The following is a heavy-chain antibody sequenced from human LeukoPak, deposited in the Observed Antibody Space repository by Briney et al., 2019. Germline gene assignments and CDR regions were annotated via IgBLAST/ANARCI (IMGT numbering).Heavy chain of an antibody. CDR3: ARGPRLYYYDSSGYGDDAFDI. Sequence: ASVKVSCKASGGTFSSYAISWVRQAPGQGLEWMGRIIPIPGIANYAQKFQGRVTITADKSTSTAYMELSSLRSEDTAVYYCARGPRLYYYDSSGYGDDAFDIWGQGTMVTVSS. D-gene: IGHD3-22*01. V-gene: IGHV1-69*04. CDR1: GGTFSSYA. CDR2: IIPIPGIA. J-gene: IGHJ3*02.